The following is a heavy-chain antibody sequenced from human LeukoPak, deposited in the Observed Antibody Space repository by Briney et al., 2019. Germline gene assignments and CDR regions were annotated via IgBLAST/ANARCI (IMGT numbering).Heavy chain of an antibody. V-gene: IGHV3-20*04. CDR2: LNWNGDII. J-gene: IGHJ6*02. D-gene: IGHD3-10*01. CDR3: ARGYGAGNYRRPFYGMDV. Sequence: WPGGSLTLSCAASGFTFNDYGMTWVRQAPGKGLEWVSGLNWNGDIIRYADSVKGRFTISRDNAKNSVYLQMDSLSAEDTAFYYGARGYGAGNYRRPFYGMDVWGQGTTVTVSS. CDR1: GFTFNDYG.